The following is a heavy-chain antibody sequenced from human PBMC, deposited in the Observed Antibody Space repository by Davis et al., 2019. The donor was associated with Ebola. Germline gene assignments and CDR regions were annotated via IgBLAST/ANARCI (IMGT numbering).Heavy chain of an antibody. CDR2: IIPVFRTA. V-gene: IGHV1-69*13. Sequence: AASVKVSCKAVGGTLTSYAMTWVRQAPGQGLEWMGGIIPVFRTANYAQKFQGRVTITADESSSTAYMDLSSLTSEDTAVYYCGRGRGAGDIDIWGQGTMVVVSS. J-gene: IGHJ3*02. D-gene: IGHD2-21*02. CDR3: GRGRGAGDIDI. CDR1: GGTLTSYA.